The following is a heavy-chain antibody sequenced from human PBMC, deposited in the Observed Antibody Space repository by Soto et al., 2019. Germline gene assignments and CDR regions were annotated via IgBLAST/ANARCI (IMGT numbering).Heavy chain of an antibody. J-gene: IGHJ6*02. CDR2: ISSSSGYI. V-gene: IGHV3-21*01. Sequence: AGGSLRLSCAASGFTFSSYSMNWVRQAPGKGLEWVSSISSSSGYIYYADSVKGRFTISRDNAKNSLYLQMNSLRAEDTAVYYCARSGGEGNYYYYYGMDVWGQGTTVTVSS. CDR1: GFTFSSYS. CDR3: ARSGGEGNYYYYYGMDV. D-gene: IGHD2-21*01.